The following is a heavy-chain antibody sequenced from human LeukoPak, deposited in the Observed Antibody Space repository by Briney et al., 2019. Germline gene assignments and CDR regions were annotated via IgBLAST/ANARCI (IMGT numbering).Heavy chain of an antibody. D-gene: IGHD3-3*01. CDR2: VNRDGSET. Sequence: GGSLRLSCAASGFALSSHWMTWVRQVPGRGPEWVANVNRDGSETYYLDSVKGRFTISKDNAKNSLYLQMNSLRAEDTAVYYCARGVPYASWSGPHYSDYWGQGTLVTVSS. V-gene: IGHV3-7*01. J-gene: IGHJ4*02. CDR1: GFALSSHW. CDR3: ARGVPYASWSGPHYSDY.